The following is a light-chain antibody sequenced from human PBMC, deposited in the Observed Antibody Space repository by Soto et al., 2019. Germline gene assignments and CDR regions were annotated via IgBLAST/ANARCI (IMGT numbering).Light chain of an antibody. Sequence: EVVMTQSPATLSVSPGERVTLSCRSSQSVADNLAWFQQKPGQGPRLLIYGASTRATGIPARFSGSGSETDFTLTVSSLQPDDFATYYCQQYNHYSGLTFGGGTKVEIK. V-gene: IGKV3-15*01. CDR3: QQYNHYSGLT. CDR1: QSVADN. CDR2: GAS. J-gene: IGKJ4*01.